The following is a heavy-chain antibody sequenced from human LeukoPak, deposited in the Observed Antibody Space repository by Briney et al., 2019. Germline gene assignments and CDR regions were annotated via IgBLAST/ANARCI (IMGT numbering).Heavy chain of an antibody. CDR2: ISAYNGNT. CDR3: ARAPPRIVGAAWAVDY. V-gene: IGHV1-18*01. D-gene: IGHD1-26*01. Sequence: GASVKVSCKASGYTFTSYGISWVRQAPGQGLEWMGWISAYNGNTNYAQKLQGRVTMTTDTSTSTAYMELRSLRSDDTAVYYCARAPPRIVGAAWAVDYWGQGTLVTASS. CDR1: GYTFTSYG. J-gene: IGHJ4*02.